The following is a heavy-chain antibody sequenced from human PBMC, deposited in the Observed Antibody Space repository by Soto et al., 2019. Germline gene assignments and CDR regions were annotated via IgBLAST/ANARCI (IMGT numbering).Heavy chain of an antibody. CDR3: SKDFGSGKRYYFDY. Sequence: PGGSLRLSCAASGFTFSSYAMSWVRQAPGKGLEWVSAISGSGGSTYYADSVKGRFTISRDNSKNTLYLQMNSLRAEDTAVYYCSKDFGSGKRYYFDYWGQGTLVTVSS. CDR1: GFTFSSYA. J-gene: IGHJ4*02. D-gene: IGHD6-25*01. V-gene: IGHV3-23*01. CDR2: ISGSGGST.